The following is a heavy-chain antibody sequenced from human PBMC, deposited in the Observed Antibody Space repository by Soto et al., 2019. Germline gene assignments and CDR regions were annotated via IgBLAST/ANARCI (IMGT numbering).Heavy chain of an antibody. J-gene: IGHJ3*02. CDR1: GASLGGFH. Sequence: SETLSLTCAIYGASLGGFHWTWLRQAPGKGLEWIGELIHGGSTNYNPSLKSRVSFSLDTSKNQFSLHLMSVTAADTAVYYCARSPLVYDYVRQTWREVGDSFDIWGRGTMVTVSS. CDR2: LIHGGST. D-gene: IGHD3-16*01. V-gene: IGHV4-34*12. CDR3: ARSPLVYDYVRQTWREVGDSFDI.